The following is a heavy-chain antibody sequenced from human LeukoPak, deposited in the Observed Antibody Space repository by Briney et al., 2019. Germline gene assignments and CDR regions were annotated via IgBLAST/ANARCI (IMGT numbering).Heavy chain of an antibody. CDR1: GFTFSNAW. J-gene: IGHJ4*02. CDR3: TTGSDFDY. V-gene: IGHV3-15*01. CDR2: IKSKTDGGTT. Sequence: GGSLRLSCAASGFTFSNAWMSWVRQAPGKGLEWGGRIKSKTDGGTTDYAAPVKGRFTISRDDSKNTLYLQVNSLKTEDTAVYYCTTGSDFDYWGQGTLVTVSS.